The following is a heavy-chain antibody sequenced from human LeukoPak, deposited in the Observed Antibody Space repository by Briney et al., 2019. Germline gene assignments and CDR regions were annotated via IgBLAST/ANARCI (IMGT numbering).Heavy chain of an antibody. CDR2: ISSSSSTI. Sequence: GGSLRLSCAASGFTFSSHSMNWVRQAPGKGLEWVSYISSSSSTIYYADSVKGRFTISRDNAKNSLYLQMNSLRDEDTAVYYCARATYDYDPTDFDYWGQGTLVTVSS. V-gene: IGHV3-48*02. CDR3: ARATYDYDPTDFDY. D-gene: IGHD3-22*01. CDR1: GFTFSSHS. J-gene: IGHJ4*02.